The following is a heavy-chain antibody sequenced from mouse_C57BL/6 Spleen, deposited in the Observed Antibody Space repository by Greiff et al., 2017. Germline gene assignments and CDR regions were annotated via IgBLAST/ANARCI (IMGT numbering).Heavy chain of an antibody. V-gene: IGHV1-81*01. Sequence: QVQLQQSGAELARPGASVKLSCKASGYTFTSYGISWVKQRTGQGLEWIGEIYPRSGNTYYNEKFKGKATLTADKSSSTAYMELRSLTSEDSAVYFCARDYCGYFDVWGTGTTVTVSS. CDR1: GYTFTSYG. CDR3: ARDYCGYFDV. J-gene: IGHJ1*03. CDR2: IYPRSGNT. D-gene: IGHD1-1*01.